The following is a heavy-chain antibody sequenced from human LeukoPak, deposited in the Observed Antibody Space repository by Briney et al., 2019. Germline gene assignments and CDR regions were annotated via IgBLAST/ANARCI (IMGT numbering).Heavy chain of an antibody. Sequence: ASVKVSCKASGGTFSSYAISWVRQAPGQGLEWMGWINPNSGGTNYAQKFQGRVTMTRDTSISTAYMELSRLRSDDTVVYYCAREMSSSSLDYWGQGTLVTVSS. CDR3: AREMSSSSLDY. J-gene: IGHJ4*02. V-gene: IGHV1-2*02. CDR1: GGTFSSYA. D-gene: IGHD6-6*01. CDR2: INPNSGGT.